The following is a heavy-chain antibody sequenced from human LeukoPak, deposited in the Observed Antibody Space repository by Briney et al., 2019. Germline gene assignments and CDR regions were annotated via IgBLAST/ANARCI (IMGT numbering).Heavy chain of an antibody. V-gene: IGHV3-72*01. CDR1: GFTFSDHY. CDR3: ARESPDGYNA. Sequence: PGGSLRLSCAASGFTFSDHYMDWVRQAPGKGLEWVGRTRNKANSYTTEYAASVKGRFTISRDDSKNSLYLQMNSLKTEDTAVYYCARESPDGYNAWGQGTLVTVSS. J-gene: IGHJ5*02. CDR2: TRNKANSYTT. D-gene: IGHD5-24*01.